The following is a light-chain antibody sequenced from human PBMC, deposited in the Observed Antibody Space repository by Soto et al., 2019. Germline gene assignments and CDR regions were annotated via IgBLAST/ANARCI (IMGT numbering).Light chain of an antibody. Sequence: QSVLTQPPSVSGSPGQSVTISCAGTSSRVSWYQQPPGTAPKPLIYEVSNRPSGVPDRFSGSKSGNTASLTISGLQAEDEADYYCSSYTSTNTYIFGTGTKVTVL. J-gene: IGLJ1*01. CDR1: SSR. CDR2: EVS. CDR3: SSYTSTNTYI. V-gene: IGLV2-18*02.